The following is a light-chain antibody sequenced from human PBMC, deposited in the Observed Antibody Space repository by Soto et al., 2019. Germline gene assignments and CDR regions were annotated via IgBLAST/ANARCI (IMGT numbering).Light chain of an antibody. Sequence: QSVLTQPASVSGSLGQSITISCTGTSSDVGGYNYVSWYQQHPGQAPKLLIHEVTNRPSGISDRFSGSKSANTASLTISGLRAEDEAHYYCSSYTSFRNPHVAFGGGTKVTVL. CDR2: EVT. CDR1: SSDVGGYNY. CDR3: SSYTSFRNPHVA. V-gene: IGLV2-14*01. J-gene: IGLJ2*01.